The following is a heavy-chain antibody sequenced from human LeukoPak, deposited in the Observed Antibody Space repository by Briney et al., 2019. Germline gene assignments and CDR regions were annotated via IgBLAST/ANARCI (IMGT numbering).Heavy chain of an antibody. CDR2: ISAYNGNT. D-gene: IGHD6-19*01. Sequence: ASVKVSCKASGYTFTSYGISWVRQAPGQGLEWMGWISAYNGNTNYAQKLQGRVTMTTDTSTSTAYMELRSLRSDDTAVYYCARVAVAGKNYYYYMDVWGKGTTVTISS. J-gene: IGHJ6*03. CDR3: ARVAVAGKNYYYYMDV. V-gene: IGHV1-18*01. CDR1: GYTFTSYG.